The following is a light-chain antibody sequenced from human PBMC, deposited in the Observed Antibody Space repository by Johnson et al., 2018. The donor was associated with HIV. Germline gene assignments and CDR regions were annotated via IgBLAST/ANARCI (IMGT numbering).Light chain of an antibody. CDR3: ATWDTSLSAGGV. J-gene: IGLJ1*01. V-gene: IGLV1-51*02. CDR2: KNN. Sequence: QFVLTQPPSVSAAPGQRVTISCSGTSSTFGNSYISWYQLLPGSPPKLLIFKNNERPSGIPDRFSGSKSGTSATLDITGLQTGDEADYYCATWDTSLSAGGVFGTGTKVTVL. CDR1: SSTFGNSY.